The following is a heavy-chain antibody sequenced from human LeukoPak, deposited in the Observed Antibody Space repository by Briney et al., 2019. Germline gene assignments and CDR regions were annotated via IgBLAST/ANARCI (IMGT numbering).Heavy chain of an antibody. V-gene: IGHV3-7*01. CDR2: IKQNGSEK. J-gene: IGHJ4*02. D-gene: IGHD3-10*01. Sequence: WGALRLSCAASGCTFSSYWLSWVRQAPGKGREWVGNIKQNGSEKYYVDSVKGRFTISRDNAKNSLYLQMNSLRAEDTAVYYCARPHRGYYGSGSYPFDYWGQGTLVTVSS. CDR1: GCTFSSYW. CDR3: ARPHRGYYGSGSYPFDY.